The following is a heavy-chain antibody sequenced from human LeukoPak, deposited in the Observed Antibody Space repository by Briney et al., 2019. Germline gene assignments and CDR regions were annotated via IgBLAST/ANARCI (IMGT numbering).Heavy chain of an antibody. CDR1: GGSISSHY. D-gene: IGHD6-19*01. CDR2: IYYSGST. V-gene: IGHV4-59*11. CDR3: ARVGFSQQWLVKYYYYYMDV. J-gene: IGHJ6*03. Sequence: SETLSLTCTVSGGSISSHYWSWIRQPPGKGLEWIGHIYYSGSTNYNPSLKSRVTISVDTSKNQFSLKLSSVTAADTAVYYCARVGFSQQWLVKYYYYYMDVWGKGTTVTVSS.